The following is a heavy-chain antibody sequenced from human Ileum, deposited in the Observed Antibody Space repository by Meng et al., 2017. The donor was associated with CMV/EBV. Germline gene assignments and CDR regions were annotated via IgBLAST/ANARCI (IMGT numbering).Heavy chain of an antibody. Sequence: GFALSNDGMSWGCLVPWKGLKWGSGISGMGVTIYYSNSVEGRFTVSRDNSKTTLYLQMSTLRVDDTAVYYCATRHLAAIKSKSYYVYWGQGTLVTVSS. D-gene: IGHD3-16*01. V-gene: IGHV3-23*01. CDR2: ISGMGVTI. J-gene: IGHJ4*02. CDR3: ATRHLAAIKSKSYYVY. CDR1: GFALSNDG.